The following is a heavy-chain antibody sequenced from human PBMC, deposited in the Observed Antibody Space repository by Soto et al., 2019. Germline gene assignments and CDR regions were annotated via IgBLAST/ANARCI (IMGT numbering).Heavy chain of an antibody. D-gene: IGHD3-10*01. CDR2: IYTSGAT. CDR3: ARGGIQLSYAFDH. V-gene: IGHV4-4*07. J-gene: IGHJ4*02. Sequence: SETLSLTCSVSGSSFSNFYWSWIRQPAGKGLEWIGRIYTSGATSYNPSLKSRVTVSVDTSQTQMSLNLTSVTAADTAVYYCARGGIQLSYAFDHWGQGILVTVSS. CDR1: GSSFSNFY.